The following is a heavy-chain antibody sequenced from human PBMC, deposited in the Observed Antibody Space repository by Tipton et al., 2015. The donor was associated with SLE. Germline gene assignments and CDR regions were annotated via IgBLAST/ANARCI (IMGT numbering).Heavy chain of an antibody. CDR3: ERGGDDYGGKPFDY. D-gene: IGHD4-23*01. J-gene: IGHJ4*02. CDR2: ISYDGSNK. V-gene: IGHV3-30*14. CDR1: GFTFSTYP. Sequence: SLRLSCAASGFTFSTYPMHWVRQAPGKGLEWVAVISYDGSNKYYADSVKGRFTISRDNSKNTLYLQMNGLRAEDTAVYYCERGGDDYGGKPFDYWGQGTLVTVSS.